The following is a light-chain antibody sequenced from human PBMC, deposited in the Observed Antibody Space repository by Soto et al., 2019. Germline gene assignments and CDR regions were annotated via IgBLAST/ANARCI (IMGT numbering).Light chain of an antibody. J-gene: IGKJ5*01. CDR2: DAS. CDR3: QQRYDWPPIT. CDR1: QNVRSY. V-gene: IGKV3-11*01. Sequence: EIVLTQSPATLSLSPGERATLSCRASQNVRSYLAWYQQKPGQAPRLLIYDASNRATGIPVRFSGSGSGTDFTLTINNLDPEDFAVYYCQQRYDWPPITFGQGTRLEIK.